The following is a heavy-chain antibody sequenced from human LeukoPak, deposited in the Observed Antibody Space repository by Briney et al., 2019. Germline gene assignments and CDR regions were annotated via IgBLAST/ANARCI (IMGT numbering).Heavy chain of an antibody. Sequence: ASVKVSCKASGYTFTGYYIHWVRQAPGQGLEWMGWFNPNSGGTNFAQKFQGKVTMTRDTSISTAYMELSRLTSDDTAVYYCARGDSYGDLDYWGQGTLVTVSS. CDR3: ARGDSYGDLDY. CDR1: GYTFTGYY. CDR2: FNPNSGGT. J-gene: IGHJ4*02. V-gene: IGHV1-2*02. D-gene: IGHD4-17*01.